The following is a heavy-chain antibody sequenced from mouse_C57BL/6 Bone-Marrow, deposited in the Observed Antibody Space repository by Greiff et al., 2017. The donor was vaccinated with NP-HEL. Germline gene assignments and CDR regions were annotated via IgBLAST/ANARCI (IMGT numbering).Heavy chain of an antibody. J-gene: IGHJ4*01. Sequence: EVMLVESGGGLVKPGGSLKLSCAASGFTFSSYAMSWVRQTPEKRLEWVATISDGGSYTYYPDNVKGRFTISRDNAKNNLYLQMSHLKSEDTAMYYCARESYYGSMDYWGQGTSVTVSS. V-gene: IGHV5-4*01. D-gene: IGHD1-1*01. CDR3: ARESYYGSMDY. CDR2: ISDGGSYT. CDR1: GFTFSSYA.